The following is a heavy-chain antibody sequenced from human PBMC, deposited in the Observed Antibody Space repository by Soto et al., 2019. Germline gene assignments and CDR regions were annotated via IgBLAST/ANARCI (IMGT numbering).Heavy chain of an antibody. Sequence: ASVKVSCKASGYNFTSLYAHWVRQVPGQGLEWMGIINPRNGKTTYAQKFQGRVTMTSDTSTATMYMELNGLKSDDTAICLCVRSGFDFWGPGTLVTVSS. D-gene: IGHD2-8*02. CDR2: INPRNGKT. CDR1: GYNFTSLY. V-gene: IGHV1-46*01. CDR3: VRSGFDF. J-gene: IGHJ4*02.